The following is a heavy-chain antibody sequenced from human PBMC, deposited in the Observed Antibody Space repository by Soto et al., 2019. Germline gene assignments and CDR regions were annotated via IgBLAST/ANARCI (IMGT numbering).Heavy chain of an antibody. Sequence: QVQLVESGGGVVQPGRSLRLSCAASGFMFSSYAMHWVRQAPGKGLEWVADKTYDGSNKYYADSVKGRFTISRDNSKNTLYLQMNSLRAEDTAVYYCARAGGLLVDYWGQGTLVTVSS. V-gene: IGHV3-30-3*01. CDR3: ARAGGLLVDY. J-gene: IGHJ4*02. D-gene: IGHD1-26*01. CDR1: GFMFSSYA. CDR2: KTYDGSNK.